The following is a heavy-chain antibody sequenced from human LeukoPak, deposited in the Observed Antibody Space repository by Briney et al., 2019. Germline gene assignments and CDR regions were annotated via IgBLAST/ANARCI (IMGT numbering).Heavy chain of an antibody. CDR1: GFTVSSNY. CDR2: IYSGGST. V-gene: IGHV3-53*01. J-gene: IGHJ4*02. CDR3: ARTRWYWNDGYYFDY. D-gene: IGHD1-1*01. Sequence: GGSLRLSCAASGFTVSSNYMSWVRQAPRKGLEWVSVIYSGGSTYYADSVKGRFTISRDNSKNTLYLQMNSLRAEDTAVYYCARTRWYWNDGYYFDYWGQGTLATVSS.